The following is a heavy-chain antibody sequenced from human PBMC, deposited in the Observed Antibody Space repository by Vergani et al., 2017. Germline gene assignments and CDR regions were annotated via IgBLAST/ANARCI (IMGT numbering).Heavy chain of an antibody. V-gene: IGHV4-38-2*02. D-gene: IGHD1-7*01. J-gene: IGHJ4*02. CDR3: ARERDVRRYNWNYGRRGFDY. CDR1: NYSISRGYF. CDR2: FHHTGMT. Sequence: QVQLQESGPGLVKPSETLSLTCTVSNYSISRGYFWGWIRRPPGKGLEWIASFHHTGMTYNNPSLKSRVTISVDTSKNQFSLKLSSVTAADTAVYYCARERDVRRYNWNYGRRGFDYWGQGTLVTVSS.